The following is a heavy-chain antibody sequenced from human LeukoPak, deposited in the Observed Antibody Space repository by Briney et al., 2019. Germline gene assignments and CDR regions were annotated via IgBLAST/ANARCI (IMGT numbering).Heavy chain of an antibody. CDR3: ARRYSYGADY. Sequence: PSETLSLTCAVYGGPFTTYYWSWIRQAPGKGLEWIGDVYHTGRTTYNPSLKSRGTISVDPSKNQFSLKLTSVTAADTAVYYCARRYSYGADYWGQGTLVTVSS. CDR1: GGPFTTYY. CDR2: VYHTGRT. V-gene: IGHV4-34*01. J-gene: IGHJ4*02. D-gene: IGHD5-18*01.